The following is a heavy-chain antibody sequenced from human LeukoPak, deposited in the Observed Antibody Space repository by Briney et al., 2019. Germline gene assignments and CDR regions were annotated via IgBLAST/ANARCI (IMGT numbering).Heavy chain of an antibody. J-gene: IGHJ6*04. Sequence: GGSLRLSCAASGFTFSRHWMHWVRQPPGKGLVWVSRIKGDQSTTNYPDSVKGRFPISRDNAKNTLYLQVNSLRAEDTAVYYCAREYNYDLDVWGKGTTVTVSS. CDR2: IKGDQSTT. CDR3: AREYNYDLDV. V-gene: IGHV3-74*01. CDR1: GFTFSRHW.